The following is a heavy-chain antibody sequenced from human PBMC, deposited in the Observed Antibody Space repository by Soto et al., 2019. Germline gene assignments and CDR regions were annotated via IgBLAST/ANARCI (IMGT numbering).Heavy chain of an antibody. J-gene: IGHJ4*02. D-gene: IGHD4-4*01. V-gene: IGHV3-30*03. CDR3: ARDVAMPTGLGLGY. CDR1: GFAFTNYG. CDR2: ISNDGTKK. Sequence: GGSLRLSCAASGFAFTNYGFHWVRQAPGKGLEWVAHISNDGTKKFYADSVKGRFTISRGNSETTVYLHLTSLRPDDTALFYCARDVAMPTGLGLGYWGQGTLVTVSS.